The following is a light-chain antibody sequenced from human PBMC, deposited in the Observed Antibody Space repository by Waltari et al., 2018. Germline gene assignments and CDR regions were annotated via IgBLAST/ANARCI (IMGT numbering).Light chain of an antibody. CDR2: SAS. V-gene: IGKV3-15*01. Sequence: EIVVTQSPATLSVSPGERATLYCRASQSIGDNLAWYQQKPGQAPKLLIFSASARLPGIPDRFSDSGSGTQFTLTISSLQSEDFAVYYCQQCYDWPPYTFGQGTKLEI. J-gene: IGKJ2*01. CDR1: QSIGDN. CDR3: QQCYDWPPYT.